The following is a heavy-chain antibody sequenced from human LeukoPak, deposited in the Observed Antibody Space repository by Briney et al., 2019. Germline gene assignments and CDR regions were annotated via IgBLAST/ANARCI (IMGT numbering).Heavy chain of an antibody. CDR2: ISSSSSYI. CDR3: AIHSSSGWYSGAFDI. V-gene: IGHV3-21*01. D-gene: IGHD6-19*01. J-gene: IGHJ3*02. Sequence: GGSLRLSCAASGFTFSSYSMYWVSQAPGKGLEWVSSISSSSSYIYYADSVKGRFTISRDNAKNSLYLQMNSLRAEDTAVYYCAIHSSSGWYSGAFDIWGQGTMVTVSS. CDR1: GFTFSSYS.